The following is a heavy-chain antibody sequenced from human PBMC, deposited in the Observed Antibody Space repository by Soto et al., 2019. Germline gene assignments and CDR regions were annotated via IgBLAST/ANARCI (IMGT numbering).Heavy chain of an antibody. CDR2: ISAHNRNT. V-gene: IGHV1-18*01. CDR3: ARGRYGDY. D-gene: IGHD1-1*01. Sequence: QVHLVQSGAEVKKPGASVKVSCKASGYTFTSYAITWVRQAPGQGLERMGWISAHNRNTDYAQKLQGRVIVTRDTATSTASMELRTLRSDATTVYYCARGRYGDYWGQGALVTVSS. CDR1: GYTFTSYA. J-gene: IGHJ4*02.